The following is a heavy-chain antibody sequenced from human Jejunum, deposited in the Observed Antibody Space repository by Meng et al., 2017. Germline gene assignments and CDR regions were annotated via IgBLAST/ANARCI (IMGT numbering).Heavy chain of an antibody. D-gene: IGHD5-24*01. CDR1: GGSVSSGFYY. V-gene: IGHV4-61*03. Sequence: VPLDASGPQLVRPTETLSLSCTGSGGSVSSGFYYLSWIRQPPGKGLGWIGYISDSWTTHYNPSLKSRVTMSVDTSKNHFSLKLTSVTAADTAVYFCARDSETYPTYFDYWGQGTLVTVSS. CDR2: ISDSWTT. J-gene: IGHJ4*02. CDR3: ARDSETYPTYFDY.